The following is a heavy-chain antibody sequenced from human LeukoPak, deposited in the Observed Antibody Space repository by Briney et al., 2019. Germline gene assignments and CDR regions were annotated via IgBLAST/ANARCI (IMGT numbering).Heavy chain of an antibody. J-gene: IGHJ4*02. D-gene: IGHD1-1*01. V-gene: IGHV1-46*01. Sequence: ASVKVSCKASRYTFTSYYMHWVRRAPGQGLEWMGIINPSGGSTSYAQKFQGRVTMTRDMSTSTVYMELSSLRSEDTAVYYCARDSLLEGRGWSGYFDYWGQGTLVTVSS. CDR2: INPSGGST. CDR1: RYTFTSYY. CDR3: ARDSLLEGRGWSGYFDY.